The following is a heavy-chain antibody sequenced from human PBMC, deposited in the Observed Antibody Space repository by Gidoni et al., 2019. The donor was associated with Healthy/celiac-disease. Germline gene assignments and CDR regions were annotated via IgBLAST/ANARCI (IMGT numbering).Heavy chain of an antibody. CDR3: AREGIAVAGTSYYYYGMDV. CDR2: ISAYNGNT. CDR1: GYTFTSHG. Sequence: QVQLVQSGAEVTTPGASVKVSSKASGYTFTSHGICWVRQAPGQGLEWMGWISAYNGNTNYAQKLQGRVTMTTDTSTSTAYMELRSLRSDDTAVYYCAREGIAVAGTSYYYYGMDVWGQGTTVTVSS. J-gene: IGHJ6*02. D-gene: IGHD6-19*01. V-gene: IGHV1-18*01.